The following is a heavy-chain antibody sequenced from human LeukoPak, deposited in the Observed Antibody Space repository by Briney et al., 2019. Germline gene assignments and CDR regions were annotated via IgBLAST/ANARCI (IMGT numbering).Heavy chain of an antibody. CDR1: TSR. CDR2: IGTYGGDT. V-gene: IGHV1-18*01. Sequence: ASVKVSFKATSRISWVRQAPGQGLEWMGWIGTYGGDTYYAQKFQGRITVTTDTSTSTAYMELSSLRSEDTAVYYCARDNDAGANWFEPWGQGNLVTVSS. CDR3: ARDNDAGANWFEP. D-gene: IGHD1-1*01. J-gene: IGHJ5*02.